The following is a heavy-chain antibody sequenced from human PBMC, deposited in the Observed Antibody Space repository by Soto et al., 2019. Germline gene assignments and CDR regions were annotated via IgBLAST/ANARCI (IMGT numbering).Heavy chain of an antibody. Sequence: ETLSLTCTVSGASISNSGYYWGWIRQPPGKGLEWIGSFYYSGTTYYNPSLKSRVTISVDTSKNQFSLKVSSVTAADTAVYYCARHKPNTSGWYYYGMDVWGQGTTVTVSS. CDR1: GASISNSGYY. J-gene: IGHJ6*02. CDR2: FYYSGTT. D-gene: IGHD6-19*01. V-gene: IGHV4-39*01. CDR3: ARHKPNTSGWYYYGMDV.